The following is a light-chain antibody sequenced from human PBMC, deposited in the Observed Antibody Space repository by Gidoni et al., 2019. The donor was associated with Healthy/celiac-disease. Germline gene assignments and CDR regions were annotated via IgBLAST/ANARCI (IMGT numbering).Light chain of an antibody. CDR1: QDISKY. Sequence: DIHMTQSPSSLSASVGYRVTITCQPSQDISKYLNWYQQKPGKAPKLLSYDAYNLETGVTSRLSGSGSGTDFTFTISSMQPEDIATYYCQQYDNRPIFGGGTKVEIK. CDR2: DAY. CDR3: QQYDNRPI. V-gene: IGKV1-33*01. J-gene: IGKJ4*01.